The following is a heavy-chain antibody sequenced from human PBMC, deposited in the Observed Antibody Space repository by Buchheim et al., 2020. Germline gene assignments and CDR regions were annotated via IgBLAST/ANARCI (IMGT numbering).Heavy chain of an antibody. CDR1: GGSFGGYY. V-gene: IGHV4-34*01. J-gene: IGHJ5*02. Sequence: QVQLQQWGAGLLKPSETLSLTCAVYGGSFGGYYWSWIRQPPGRGLEWIGEISHSGSTNYNPSLKSRVTISVDTSKNQFSLKLSSVTAADTAVYYCAIGPYSSGWYGNWFDPWGQGTL. CDR2: ISHSGST. CDR3: AIGPYSSGWYGNWFDP. D-gene: IGHD6-19*01.